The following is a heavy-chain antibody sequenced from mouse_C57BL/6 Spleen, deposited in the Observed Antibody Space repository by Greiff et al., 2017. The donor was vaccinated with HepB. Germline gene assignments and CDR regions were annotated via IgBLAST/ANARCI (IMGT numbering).Heavy chain of an antibody. D-gene: IGHD2-3*01. V-gene: IGHV5-17*01. J-gene: IGHJ4*01. CDR2: ISSGSSTI. Sequence: DVKLVESGGGLVKPGGSLKLSCAASGFTFSYYGMHWVRQAPEKGLEWVAYISSGSSTIYYADTVKGRFTISRDNAKNTLFLQMTSLRSEDTAMYYCSRGDGYYAGYAIDYWGQGTSVTVSS. CDR1: GFTFSYYG. CDR3: SRGDGYYAGYAIDY.